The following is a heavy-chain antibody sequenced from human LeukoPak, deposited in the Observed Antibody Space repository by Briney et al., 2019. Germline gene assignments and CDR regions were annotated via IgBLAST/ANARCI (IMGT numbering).Heavy chain of an antibody. Sequence: SETLSLTCAVYGGSFSGYYWNWIRRPPGKGLEWIGYIYYNGNTNYSPSLKSRVTMSVDTSKNLFSLKLSSVTAADTAVYYCARGLVGLTPHAGVFEIWGQGTKVTVSS. J-gene: IGHJ3*02. D-gene: IGHD1-26*01. V-gene: IGHV4-59*01. CDR1: GGSFSGYY. CDR3: ARGLVGLTPHAGVFEI. CDR2: IYYNGNT.